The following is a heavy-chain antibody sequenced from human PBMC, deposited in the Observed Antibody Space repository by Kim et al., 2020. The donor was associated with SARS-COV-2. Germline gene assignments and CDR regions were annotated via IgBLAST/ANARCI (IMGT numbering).Heavy chain of an antibody. D-gene: IGHD3-10*01. CDR2: INPNSGGT. J-gene: IGHJ5*02. CDR3: AREGITMVRGVRSWFDP. Sequence: ASVKVSCKASGYTFTGYYMHWVRQAPGQGLEWMGWINPNSGGTNYAQKFQGRVTMTRDTSISTAYMELSRLRSDDTAVYYCAREGITMVRGVRSWFDPWGQGTLGTVSS. CDR1: GYTFTGYY. V-gene: IGHV1-2*02.